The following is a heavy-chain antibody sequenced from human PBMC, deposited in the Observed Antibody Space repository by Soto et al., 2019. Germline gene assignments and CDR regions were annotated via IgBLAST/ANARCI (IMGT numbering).Heavy chain of an antibody. CDR1: GLTFGNYA. Sequence: EVQLLESGGGLVQPGGSVRLSCAASGLTFGNYAMSWVRQATGKGLEWVSAISGDSGRTYYADSVKGRFTISRDNSKNTLYLQMNTLRAEDTAVYYWAVTPNCGRDCSAASYWYFDIWGRGTLVTVSS. CDR3: AVTPNCGRDCSAASYWYFDI. D-gene: IGHD2-21*02. CDR2: ISGDSGRT. V-gene: IGHV3-23*01. J-gene: IGHJ2*01.